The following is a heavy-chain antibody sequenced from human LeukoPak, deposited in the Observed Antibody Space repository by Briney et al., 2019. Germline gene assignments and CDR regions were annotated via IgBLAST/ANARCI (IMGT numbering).Heavy chain of an antibody. CDR3: ARQFPPRFRFLAPDAFDI. CDR1: GFTFSSYG. J-gene: IGHJ3*02. Sequence: GGSLRLSCAASGFTFSSYGMHRVRQAPGKGLEGVAVIWYDGSNKYYADSVKGRFTISRDNSKNTLYLQMNSLRAEDTAVYYCARQFPPRFRFLAPDAFDIWGQGTMVTVSS. CDR2: IWYDGSNK. D-gene: IGHD3-3*01. V-gene: IGHV3-33*01.